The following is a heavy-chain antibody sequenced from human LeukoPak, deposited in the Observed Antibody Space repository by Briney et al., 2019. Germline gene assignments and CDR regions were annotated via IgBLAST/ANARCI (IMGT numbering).Heavy chain of an antibody. CDR2: IYSGGSS. V-gene: IGHV4-38-2*02. CDR1: GYSINSGYY. CDR3: ARAKEDYYGSGTYSTYD. Sequence: SETLSLTGTVSGYSINSGYYWGWIRQPPGKQLEWIGSIYSGGSSYYNPTLKSRVTISVDASKNQFSLNLTSVTAADAAVYYCARAKEDYYGSGTYSTYDWGQGTLVTVSS. J-gene: IGHJ4*02. D-gene: IGHD3-10*01.